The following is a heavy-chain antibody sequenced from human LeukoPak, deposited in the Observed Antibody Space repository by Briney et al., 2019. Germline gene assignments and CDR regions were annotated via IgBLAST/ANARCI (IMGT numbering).Heavy chain of an antibody. V-gene: IGHV1-58*02. D-gene: IGHD1-26*01. Sequence: SVKVSCKASGFTFTSSAMQRVRQARGQRLEWIGWIVVGSGNTNYAQKFQERVTITRDMSTSTAYMELSSLRSEDTAVYYCAALGGGSYKRGYFDYWGQGTLVTVSS. CDR3: AALGGGSYKRGYFDY. CDR2: IVVGSGNT. J-gene: IGHJ4*02. CDR1: GFTFTSSA.